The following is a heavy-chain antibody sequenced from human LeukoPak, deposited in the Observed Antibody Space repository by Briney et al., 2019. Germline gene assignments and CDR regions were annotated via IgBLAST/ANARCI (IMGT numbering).Heavy chain of an antibody. CDR1: GFTFSSYW. CDR2: INQDGIEK. D-gene: IGHD2-21*02. J-gene: IGHJ4*02. V-gene: IGHV3-7*01. CDR3: ARAGGGSFIAHCGGDCYANYDY. Sequence: GGSLRLSCAASGFTFSSYWMSWVRQAPGKGLEWVANINQDGIEKYYVDSVKGRFTISRDNAKSSLYLQMNSLRAEDTAVYYCARAGGGSFIAHCGGDCYANYDYWGQGTLLTVSS.